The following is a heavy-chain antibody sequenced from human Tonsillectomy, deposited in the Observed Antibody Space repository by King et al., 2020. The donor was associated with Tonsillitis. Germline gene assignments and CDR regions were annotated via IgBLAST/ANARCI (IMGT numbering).Heavy chain of an antibody. CDR2: IYSGGST. J-gene: IGHJ4*02. CDR3: ASSGCGGDCYPGAFDDY. CDR1: GFTVSSNY. Sequence: DVQLVESGGGLIQPGGSLRLSCAVSGFTVSSNYMSWVRQAPGKGLEWVSVIYSGGSTYYADSVKGRFTISRDNSKNTLYLQMNSLRAEDTAVYYCASSGCGGDCYPGAFDDYWGQGTLVTVSS. D-gene: IGHD2-21*02. V-gene: IGHV3-53*01.